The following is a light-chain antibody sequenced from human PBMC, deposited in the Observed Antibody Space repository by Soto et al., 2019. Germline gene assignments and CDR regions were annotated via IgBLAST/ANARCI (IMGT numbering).Light chain of an antibody. J-gene: IGKJ1*01. CDR2: DAS. V-gene: IGKV3-11*01. CDR1: QSVSSY. CDR3: QQYNNRPRT. Sequence: EIVLTQSPANLSLSPGERATLSCRASQSVSSYLAWYQQKPGQAPRLLIYDASNRATGIPARFSGSGSGTDFTLTISSLDPLYFAVYHCQQYNNRPRTFGQVTTV.